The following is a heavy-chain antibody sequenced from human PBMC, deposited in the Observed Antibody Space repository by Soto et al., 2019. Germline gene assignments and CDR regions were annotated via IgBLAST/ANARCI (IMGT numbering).Heavy chain of an antibody. J-gene: IGHJ3*02. CDR1: GFTFSSYS. Sequence: EVQLVESGGGLVQPGGSMRLSCAASGFTFSSYSMNWVRQAPGKGLEWVSYISSSSSTIYYADSVKGRFTISRDNAKNSLYLQMNILRAEDTAVYYCASLYGSGRGEAFDIWGQGKMVTVSS. CDR2: ISSSSSTI. D-gene: IGHD3-10*01. CDR3: ASLYGSGRGEAFDI. V-gene: IGHV3-48*01.